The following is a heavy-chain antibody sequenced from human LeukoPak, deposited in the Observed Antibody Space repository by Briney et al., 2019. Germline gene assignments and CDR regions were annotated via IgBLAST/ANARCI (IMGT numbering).Heavy chain of an antibody. CDR1: GYTLTELS. D-gene: IGHD3-3*01. CDR2: FDPEDGET. V-gene: IGHV1-24*01. J-gene: IGHJ5*02. Sequence: GASVKVSCKVSGYTLTELSMHWVRQAPGKGLEWMGGFDPEDGETIYAQKFQGRVTMTEDTSTDTAYMELSSLRPEDTAVYYCATVHYDFWSGYSTNWFDPWGQGTLVTVSS. CDR3: ATVHYDFWSGYSTNWFDP.